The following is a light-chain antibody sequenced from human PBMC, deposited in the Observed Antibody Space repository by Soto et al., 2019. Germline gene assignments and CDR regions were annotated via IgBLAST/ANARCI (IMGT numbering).Light chain of an antibody. CDR1: QDVSSN. J-gene: IGKJ4*01. CDR3: QQYGNSPLT. CDR2: GAS. Sequence: VLTQSPGTLSVSPGERATLSCRASQDVSSNLAWYQQKPGQAPRLLIYGASSRATGIPDRFSGSGSGTDFTLTISRLEPEDFAVYYCQQYGNSPLTFGGGTKV. V-gene: IGKV3-20*01.